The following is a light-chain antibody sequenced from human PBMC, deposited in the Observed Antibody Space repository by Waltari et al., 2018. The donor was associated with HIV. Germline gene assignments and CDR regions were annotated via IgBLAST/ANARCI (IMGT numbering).Light chain of an antibody. CDR2: NSK. CDR3: AAWDDSRNAHVV. V-gene: IGLV1-44*01. Sequence: QSVLTQPPSASGTPGQRVTISCSGSNSNIGSNSVNWYQQLPGTAPKRHIYNSKQRPSGVPDRFSGAKSGTSASLAISGLQSEDEADYYCAAWDDSRNAHVVFGGGTKLTVL. J-gene: IGLJ2*01. CDR1: NSNIGSNS.